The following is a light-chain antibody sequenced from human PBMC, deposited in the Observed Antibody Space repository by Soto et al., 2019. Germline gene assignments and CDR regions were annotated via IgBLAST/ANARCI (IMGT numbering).Light chain of an antibody. CDR2: GAS. CDR3: QQYGSSPRT. V-gene: IGKV3-20*01. Sequence: ESVLTHSPGTLSLSPGERATLSCRASQSVSSSYLAWYQQKPGQAPRLLIYGASSRATGIPDRFSGSGSGTDFTLTISILEPEDFAVYYCQQYGSSPRTFGQGTKVDIK. CDR1: QSVSSSY. J-gene: IGKJ1*01.